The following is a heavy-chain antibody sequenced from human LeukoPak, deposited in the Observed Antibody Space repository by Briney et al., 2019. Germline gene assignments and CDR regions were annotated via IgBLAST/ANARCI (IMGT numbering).Heavy chain of an antibody. CDR1: GYSFTNHW. CDR2: IYPGDSDT. Sequence: GESLKISCKGSGYSFTNHWIGWVRQMPGKGLEWMGIIYPGDSDTRYSPSFQGQVTISADKSISTAYLQWSSLKASDTAMYYCARGLVGENNYGDYDYYMDVWGKGTTVTVSS. D-gene: IGHD1/OR15-1a*01. CDR3: ARGLVGENNYGDYDYYMDV. V-gene: IGHV5-51*01. J-gene: IGHJ6*03.